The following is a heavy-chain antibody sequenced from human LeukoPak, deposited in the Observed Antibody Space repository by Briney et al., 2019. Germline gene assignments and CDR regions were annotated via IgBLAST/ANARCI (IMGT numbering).Heavy chain of an antibody. CDR3: ARGNVLRYFDWLFDQELSSSARPAEYFQH. CDR2: IYPGDSDT. D-gene: IGHD3-9*01. V-gene: IGHV5-51*01. Sequence: GESLKISCKGSGYSFTSYWIGWVRQMPGKGLGWMGIIYPGDSDTRYSPSFQGQVTISADKSISTAYLQWSSLKASDTAMYYCARGNVLRYFDWLFDQELSSSARPAEYFQHWGQGTLVTVSS. CDR1: GYSFTSYW. J-gene: IGHJ1*01.